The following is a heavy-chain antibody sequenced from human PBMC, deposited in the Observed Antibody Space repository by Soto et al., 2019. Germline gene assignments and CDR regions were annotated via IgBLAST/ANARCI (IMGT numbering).Heavy chain of an antibody. D-gene: IGHD2-2*01. V-gene: IGHV3-48*03. CDR2: IDSGGSAI. J-gene: IGHJ4*02. CDR3: ARGDASGY. Sequence: GGSLRLSCIASGFTFSSYEMNWVRQAPGKGLQWVSYIDSGGSAIYYADSVKGRFTISRDNAKNSLYLQMNSLRAEDTALYYCARGDASGYWGQGTLVTVSS. CDR1: GFTFSSYE.